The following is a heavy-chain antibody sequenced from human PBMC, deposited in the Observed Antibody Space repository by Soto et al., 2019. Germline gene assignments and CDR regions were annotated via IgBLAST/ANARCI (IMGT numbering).Heavy chain of an antibody. CDR3: ARPVGVYGDSPYYFDY. Sequence: RGESLKISCKGSGYSFTSYWIGWVRQVPGKGLEWMGIIYPGDSDTRYSPSFQGQVTISADKSISTAYLQWSSLKASDTAMYYCARPVGVYGDSPYYFDYWGQGTLVTVSS. D-gene: IGHD4-17*01. J-gene: IGHJ4*02. CDR2: IYPGDSDT. CDR1: GYSFTSYW. V-gene: IGHV5-51*01.